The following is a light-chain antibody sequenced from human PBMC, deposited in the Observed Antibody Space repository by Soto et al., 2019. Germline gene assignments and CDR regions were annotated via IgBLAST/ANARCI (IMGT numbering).Light chain of an antibody. V-gene: IGKV3-15*01. Sequence: EIIMTQSPATLSVSPGERATLSCRASQSVSSNLAWYQQKPGQAPRLLIYGASTRATGIPARFSGSGSGTEFTLTISSLQSEDFAVYYCQHYNIWPPWTFGQGTKVDIK. CDR3: QHYNIWPPWT. CDR1: QSVSSN. CDR2: GAS. J-gene: IGKJ1*01.